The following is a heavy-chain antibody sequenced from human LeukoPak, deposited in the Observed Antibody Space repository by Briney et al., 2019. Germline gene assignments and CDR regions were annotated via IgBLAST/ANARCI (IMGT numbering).Heavy chain of an antibody. CDR1: GFTFSSYA. D-gene: IGHD5-18*01. J-gene: IGHJ3*02. Sequence: GGSLRLSCAASGFTFSSYAMSWVRQAPGKGLEWVSGISGSDGSTNYADSVKGRFTISRDKSKNTLYLQMNSLRAEDTALFYCAARWGYNGFDIWGQGTMVAVSS. CDR3: AARWGYNGFDI. CDR2: ISGSDGST. V-gene: IGHV3-23*01.